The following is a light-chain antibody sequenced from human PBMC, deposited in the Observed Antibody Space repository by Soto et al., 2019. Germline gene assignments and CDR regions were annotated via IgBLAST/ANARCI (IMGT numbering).Light chain of an antibody. CDR2: EIF. Sequence: QSALTQPASVSGSPGQSITISCTGTSSDVGGYEYVSWYQQHPGKAPKLMIYEIFNRPSGVSHRFSGSKSGNSASLTISGLQAEDEADYYCSSYTTNNAHVFGGGTKLTVL. CDR1: SSDVGGYEY. CDR3: SSYTTNNAHV. J-gene: IGLJ2*01. V-gene: IGLV2-14*01.